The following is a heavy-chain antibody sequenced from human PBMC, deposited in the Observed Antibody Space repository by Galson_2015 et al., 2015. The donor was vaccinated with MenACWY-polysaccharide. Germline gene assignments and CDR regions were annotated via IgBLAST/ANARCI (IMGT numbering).Heavy chain of an antibody. CDR1: GFTFSSYA. V-gene: IGHV3-23*01. CDR3: ARGLSGTYWYFDL. CDR2: ISGSGGST. D-gene: IGHD1-1*01. Sequence: SLRLSCAASGFTFSSYAMSWVRQAPGKGLEWVSAISGSGGSTYYADSVKGRFTISRDNSKNTLYLQMNSLRAEDTAVYYCARGLSGTYWYFDLWGRGTLVTVSS. J-gene: IGHJ2*01.